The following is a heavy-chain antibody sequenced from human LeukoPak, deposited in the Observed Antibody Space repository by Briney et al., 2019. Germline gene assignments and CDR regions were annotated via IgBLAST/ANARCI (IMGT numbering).Heavy chain of an antibody. V-gene: IGHV3-11*05. Sequence: GGSLRLSCAASGFTFSDSYMSWIRQAAGKGLEWVSYISSTSSHTNYADSVKGRFTISRDNTKKSLYLQMNSLRAEDTAVYYCARGSARWFDPWGQGTLVTVSS. J-gene: IGHJ5*02. CDR1: GFTFSDSY. CDR3: ARGSARWFDP. CDR2: ISSTSSHT.